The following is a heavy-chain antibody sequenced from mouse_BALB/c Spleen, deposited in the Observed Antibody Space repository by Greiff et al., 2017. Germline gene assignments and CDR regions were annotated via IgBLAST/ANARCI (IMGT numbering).Heavy chain of an antibody. D-gene: IGHD4-1*01. CDR1: GYTFTSYY. CDR3: TRWDWVYAMDY. CDR2: INPSNGGT. Sequence: VQGVESGAELVKPGASVKLSCKASGYTFTSYYMYWVKQRPGQGLEWIGEINPSNGGTNFNEKFKSKATLTVDKSSSTAYMQLSSLTSEDSAVYYCTRWDWVYAMDYWGQGTSVTVSS. V-gene: IGHV1S81*02. J-gene: IGHJ4*01.